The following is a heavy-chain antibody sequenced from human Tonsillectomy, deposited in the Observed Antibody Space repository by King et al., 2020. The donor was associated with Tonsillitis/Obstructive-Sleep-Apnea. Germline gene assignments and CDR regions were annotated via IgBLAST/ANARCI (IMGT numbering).Heavy chain of an antibody. CDR2: ISTYNGNT. J-gene: IGHJ4*02. D-gene: IGHD6-13*01. CDR1: GYPFINYG. V-gene: IGHV1-18*01. CDR3: ARDGAAVGTDLYY. Sequence: QLVQSGAEVKKPGASVKVSCKASGYPFINYGIGWVRQAPGQGLEWLGWISTYNGNTNYAQKFYGRVTMTTDTSTSTAYMELRSLRSDDTAIYYCARDGAAVGTDLYYWGQGTLVTVSS.